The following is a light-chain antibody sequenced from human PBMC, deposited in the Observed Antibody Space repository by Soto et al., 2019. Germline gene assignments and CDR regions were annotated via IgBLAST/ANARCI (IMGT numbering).Light chain of an antibody. V-gene: IGKV1-27*01. CDR2: AAS. J-gene: IGKJ4*02. CDR1: QGISTY. Sequence: DIPMTQSPSSLSASVGDRVTITCRASQGISTYLAWYKQKPGKVPKLLIYAASTLQSGVPSRFSGSGSGTHFTLTISSLQPEDVATYYCQKDNGAPLTFGGGTKVEIK. CDR3: QKDNGAPLT.